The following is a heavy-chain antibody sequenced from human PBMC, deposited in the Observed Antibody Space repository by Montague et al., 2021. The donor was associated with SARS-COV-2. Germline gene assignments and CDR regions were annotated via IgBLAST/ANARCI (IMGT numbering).Heavy chain of an antibody. Sequence: SETLSLTCTVSGGSISSSSYYWGWIRQPPGKGLEWIWSIYYSGSTYYNPSLKSRVTISVDTSKNQFSLKLSSVTAADTAVYYCATITLGYCTNGVCQPPDYWGQGTLVTVSS. V-gene: IGHV4-39*01. D-gene: IGHD2-8*01. CDR2: IYYSGST. J-gene: IGHJ4*02. CDR3: ATITLGYCTNGVCQPPDY. CDR1: GGSISSSSYY.